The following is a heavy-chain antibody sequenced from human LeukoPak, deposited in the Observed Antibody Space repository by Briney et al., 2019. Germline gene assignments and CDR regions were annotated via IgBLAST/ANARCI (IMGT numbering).Heavy chain of an antibody. V-gene: IGHV3-43*02. D-gene: IGHD1-26*01. CDR2: ISGDGGST. CDR1: GFTFSSYA. J-gene: IGHJ4*02. CDR3: AKGRNSGSYPTVDY. Sequence: GGSLRLSCAASGFTFSSYAMSWVRQAPGKGLEWVSLISGDGGSTYYADSVKGRFTISRDNSKNSLYLQMNSLRTEDTALYYCAKGRNSGSYPTVDYWGQGTLVTVSS.